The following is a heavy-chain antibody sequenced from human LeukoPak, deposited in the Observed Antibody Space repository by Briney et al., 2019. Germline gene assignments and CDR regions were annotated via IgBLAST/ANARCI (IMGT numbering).Heavy chain of an antibody. D-gene: IGHD3-22*01. CDR2: INHSGST. CDR3: ARHYYSDSSGYSVWASARYYYYMDV. Sequence: PGGSLRLSCAASGFTFSTYNMNWIRQPPGKGLEWIGEINHSGSTNYNSSLKSRVTMSVDTSKNQFSLKLSSVTAADTAVYYCARHYYSDSSGYSVWASARYYYYMDVWGKGTTVTISS. J-gene: IGHJ6*03. CDR1: GFTFSTYN. V-gene: IGHV4-34*01.